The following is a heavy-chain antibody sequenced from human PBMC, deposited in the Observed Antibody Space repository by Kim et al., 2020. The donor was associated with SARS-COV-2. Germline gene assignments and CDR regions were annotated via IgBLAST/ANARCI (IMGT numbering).Heavy chain of an antibody. Sequence: SETLSLTCIVSGGSINSGGYYWSWIRQHPGKGLEWIGYIYYSGSISYIPSYNPSLKSRVTILLDTSKNQFSLNLTSVTAADTAVYYCARAPIWFGELGWFDSWGQGNLVTVSS. V-gene: IGHV4-31*03. CDR2: IYYSGSISYIP. CDR3: ARAPIWFGELGWFDS. D-gene: IGHD3-10*01. J-gene: IGHJ5*01. CDR1: GGSINSGGYY.